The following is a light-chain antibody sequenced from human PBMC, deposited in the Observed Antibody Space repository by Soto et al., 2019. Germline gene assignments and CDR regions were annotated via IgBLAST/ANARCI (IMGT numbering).Light chain of an antibody. CDR1: QSLITSY. V-gene: IGKV3-20*01. Sequence: NVLTQYEGTLSLSPRHRAIVCRSISQSLITSYLAGYQQKPGQAHRLLIFGASSRATGIPDRFSGIGQGTAFDITMRRREPDDSAVYYCEQYVSSPGTFGGGTKVEIK. J-gene: IGKJ4*01. CDR2: GAS. CDR3: EQYVSSPGT.